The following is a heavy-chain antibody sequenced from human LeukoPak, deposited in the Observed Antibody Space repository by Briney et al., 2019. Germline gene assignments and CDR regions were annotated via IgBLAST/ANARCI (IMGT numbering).Heavy chain of an antibody. CDR1: GYTFTGYY. Sequence: GASVKVSCKASGYTFTGYYMHWVRQAPGQGLEWMGRSNPNSGGTNYAQKFQGRVTMTRGTAISTAYMQLSRLRSDDTAVYYCARPNVASSGYWSYFDYWGQGTLVTVSS. D-gene: IGHD3-22*01. J-gene: IGHJ4*02. CDR2: SNPNSGGT. V-gene: IGHV1-2*06. CDR3: ARPNVASSGYWSYFDY.